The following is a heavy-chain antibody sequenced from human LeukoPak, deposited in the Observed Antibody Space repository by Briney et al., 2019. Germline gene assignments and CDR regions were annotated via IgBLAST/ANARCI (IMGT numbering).Heavy chain of an antibody. J-gene: IGHJ4*02. V-gene: IGHV4-39*07. D-gene: IGHD6-19*01. CDR3: ARDSLFSSGWFPFDY. CDR1: GGSISSYY. Sequence: SETLSLTCTVSGGSISSYYWSWIRQPPGKGLEWIGSIYYSGSTYYNPSLKSRVTISVDTSKNQFSLKLSSVTAADTAVYYCARDSLFSSGWFPFDYWGQGTLVTVSS. CDR2: IYYSGST.